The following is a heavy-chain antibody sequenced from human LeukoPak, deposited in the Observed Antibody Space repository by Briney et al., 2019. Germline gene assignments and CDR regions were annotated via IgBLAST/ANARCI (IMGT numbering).Heavy chain of an antibody. J-gene: IGHJ4*02. V-gene: IGHV4-59*01. CDR1: GGSISSYY. Sequence: SETLSLTCTVSGGSISSYYWSWIRQPPGKGLEWIGYISYSGGTKCNPSLNSRVTISLDTFKNQFSLKLTSVTAADSAVYYCARDGINGTPEFDYWGQGTLVTVSS. CDR3: ARDGINGTPEFDY. D-gene: IGHD1-20*01. CDR2: ISYSGGT.